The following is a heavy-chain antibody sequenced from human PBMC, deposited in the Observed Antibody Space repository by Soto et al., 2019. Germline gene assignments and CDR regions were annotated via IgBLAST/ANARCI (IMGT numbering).Heavy chain of an antibody. J-gene: IGHJ4*02. CDR3: ARGHYSSGWPIDH. D-gene: IGHD6-19*01. CDR1: GDSFSDYY. CDR2: VFHSATT. Sequence: PSETLSRTWTVSGDSFSDYYWSWMRQVPGKGLEWIGFVFHSATTSYNPSLKTRVAISDDTSKKQFSLRLTSVTAADTAIYYCARGHYSSGWPIDHWGQGILVTVSS. V-gene: IGHV4-59*01.